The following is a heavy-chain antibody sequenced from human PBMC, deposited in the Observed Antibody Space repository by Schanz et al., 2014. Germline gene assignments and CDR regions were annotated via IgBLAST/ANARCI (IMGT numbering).Heavy chain of an antibody. CDR2: ISPYNGNT. Sequence: QVQLVQSGAEVKKPGASVKVSCKASGYTFTSYGISWVRQAPGQGLEWMGWISPYNGNTNYAQKLQGRVTMTADTCTSTAYMDLRSLRSDDTAVYYCARDQSPYPNSSDVRYFDYWGQGTLVTVSS. J-gene: IGHJ4*02. D-gene: IGHD6-6*01. V-gene: IGHV1-18*01. CDR3: ARDQSPYPNSSDVRYFDY. CDR1: GYTFTSYG.